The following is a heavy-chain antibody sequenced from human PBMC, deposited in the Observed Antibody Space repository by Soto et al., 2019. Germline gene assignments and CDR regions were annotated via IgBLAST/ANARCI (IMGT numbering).Heavy chain of an antibody. CDR3: ARSDGRY. CDR1: GGSISSYY. J-gene: IGHJ4*02. CDR2: IYYSGST. V-gene: IGHV4-59*01. Sequence: QVQLQESGPGLVKPSETLSLTCTVSGGSISSYYWIWIRQPPGKGLELIWYIYYSGSTNYILSLTSRVNFSVDSSKHQFSLKLSSVTAADTAVYYCARSDGRYWGQGTLVTVSS.